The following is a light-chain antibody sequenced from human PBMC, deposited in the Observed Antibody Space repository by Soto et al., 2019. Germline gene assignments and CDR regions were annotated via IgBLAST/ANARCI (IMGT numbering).Light chain of an antibody. Sequence: DIQMTQSPSSLSESAGDRVTITCRASQGISTYLNWYHQKPGKAPKLLIYAASSLQSGVPSRFSGSGSETDFTLTISSLQPEDFATYSCQQSYSTTWTFGQGTKVEIQ. CDR3: QQSYSTTWT. CDR2: AAS. CDR1: QGISTY. V-gene: IGKV1-39*01. J-gene: IGKJ1*01.